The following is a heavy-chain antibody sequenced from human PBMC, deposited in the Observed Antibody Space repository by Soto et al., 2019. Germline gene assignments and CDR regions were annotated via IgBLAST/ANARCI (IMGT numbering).Heavy chain of an antibody. Sequence: SVKVSCKASGGTFSSYAISWVRQAPGQGLEWMGGIIPIYGTANYAQKFQGRVTITADESTSTAYMELSSLRSEDTAVYYCAREDSYSNYDGYYYYGMDVWGQVTTFTVP. CDR2: IIPIYGTA. CDR3: AREDSYSNYDGYYYYGMDV. V-gene: IGHV1-69*13. CDR1: GGTFSSYA. D-gene: IGHD4-4*01. J-gene: IGHJ6*02.